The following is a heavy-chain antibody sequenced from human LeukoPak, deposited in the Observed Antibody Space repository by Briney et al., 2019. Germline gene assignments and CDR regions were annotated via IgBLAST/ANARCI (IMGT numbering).Heavy chain of an antibody. CDR1: GYTLTELS. CDR2: FDPEDGET. D-gene: IGHD2-15*01. J-gene: IGHJ4*02. Sequence: GASAKVSCKVSGYTLTELSMHWVRQAPGKGLEWMGGFDPEDGETIYAQKFQGRVTMTEDTSTDTAYMELSSLRSEDTAVYYCATQRVQVVAALPRGAYFDYWGQGTLVTVSS. CDR3: ATQRVQVVAALPRGAYFDY. V-gene: IGHV1-24*01.